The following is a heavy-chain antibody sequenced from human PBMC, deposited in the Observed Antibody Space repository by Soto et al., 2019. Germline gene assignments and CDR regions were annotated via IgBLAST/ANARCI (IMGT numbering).Heavy chain of an antibody. V-gene: IGHV1-18*01. CDR1: GYTFTSYG. CDR2: ISAYNGNT. CDR3: ARDPSEYYYDSSGYTIDY. Sequence: ASVKVSCKASGYTFTSYGISWVRQAPGQGLEWMGWISAYNGNTNYAQKLQGRVTMTTDTSTSTAYMELRSLRSDDTAVYYCARDPSEYYYDSSGYTIDYWGQGTLVTVSS. J-gene: IGHJ4*02. D-gene: IGHD3-22*01.